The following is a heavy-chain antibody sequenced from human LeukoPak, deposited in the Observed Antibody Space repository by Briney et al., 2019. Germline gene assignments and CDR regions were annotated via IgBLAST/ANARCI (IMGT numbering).Heavy chain of an antibody. J-gene: IGHJ4*02. CDR1: GGSLSSYY. CDR3: ARDGYTSAWADLEFFDY. CDR2: MFVTGSN. Sequence: SDTLTLTCTVSGGSLSSYYWSWIRRPAGKGLEWIGRMFVTGSNNYNPSLRGRVTMLIDKTKNPFSLELTSVTAADTAVYSCARDGYTSAWADLEFFDYWGQGTLVTVSS. D-gene: IGHD2-2*02. V-gene: IGHV4-4*07.